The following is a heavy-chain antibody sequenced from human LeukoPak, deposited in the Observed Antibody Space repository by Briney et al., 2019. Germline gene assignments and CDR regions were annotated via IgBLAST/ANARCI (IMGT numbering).Heavy chain of an antibody. D-gene: IGHD3-22*01. V-gene: IGHV4-34*12. CDR1: GGSISSGGYY. CDR3: ARGYDSGGYYAYFDY. J-gene: IGHJ4*02. Sequence: SETLSLTCAVSGGSISSGGYYWTWLRQSPGKGLQWIGEVIHSGATNYNPSLTSRLIISVDTSRNQFSLKLSSVTAADTAVYYCARGYDSGGYYAYFDYWGQGALVTVSS. CDR2: VIHSGAT.